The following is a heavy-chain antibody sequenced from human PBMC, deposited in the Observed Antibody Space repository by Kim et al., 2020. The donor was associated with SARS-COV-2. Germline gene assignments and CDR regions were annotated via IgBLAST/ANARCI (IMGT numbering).Heavy chain of an antibody. V-gene: IGHV4-34*01. D-gene: IGHD3-10*01. CDR3: ARVGSGPPRSRASGSSGGFDP. CDR1: GGSFSGYY. J-gene: IGHJ5*02. Sequence: SETLSLTCAVYGGSFSGYYWSWIRQPPGKGLEWIGEINHSGSTNYNPSLKSRVTISVDTSKNQFSLKLSSVTAADTAVYYCARVGSGPPRSRASGSSGGFDPWGQGTLVTVSS. CDR2: INHSGST.